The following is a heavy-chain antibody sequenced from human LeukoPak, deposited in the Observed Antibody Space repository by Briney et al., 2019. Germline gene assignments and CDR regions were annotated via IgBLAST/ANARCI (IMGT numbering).Heavy chain of an antibody. V-gene: IGHV3-23*01. D-gene: IGHD1-26*01. CDR3: AKKAQYNGNYPLDY. CDR2: TSDRGDYT. CDR1: GFTFTSYS. J-gene: IGHJ4*02. Sequence: GGSLRLSCAASGFTFTSYSMSWVRQAPGRGLEWVSGTSDRGDYTYYADSVKGRFTISRDNSKNTLYLQMNSLRAEDTALYFCAKKAQYNGNYPLDYWGQGTLVTVSS.